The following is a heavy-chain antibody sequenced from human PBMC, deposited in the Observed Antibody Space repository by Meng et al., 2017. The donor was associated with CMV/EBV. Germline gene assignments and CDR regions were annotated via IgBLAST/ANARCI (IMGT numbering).Heavy chain of an antibody. Sequence: GESLKISCAASGFTFDSYSMNWVRQAPGKGLEWVSSISSNGSWIYYADSVRGRFSISRDNAKNSLYLQMNSLRAEDTAVYYCVSEPYDTLTGLPGWYFDTWGQGALVTVSS. J-gene: IGHJ4*02. CDR1: GFTFDSYS. D-gene: IGHD3-9*01. CDR3: VSEPYDTLTGLPGWYFDT. V-gene: IGHV3-21*06. CDR2: ISSNGSWI.